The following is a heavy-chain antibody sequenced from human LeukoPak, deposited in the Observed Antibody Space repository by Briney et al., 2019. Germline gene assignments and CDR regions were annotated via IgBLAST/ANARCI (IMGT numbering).Heavy chain of an antibody. CDR1: GYTFTSYG. CDR3: ARGEYCSSTSCSIDY. CDR2: ISAYNGNT. V-gene: IGHV1-18*01. D-gene: IGHD2-2*01. Sequence: ASVKVSCKASGYTFTSYGISWVRQAPGQGLEWMGWISAYNGNTNYAQKLQGRVTMTTDTSTSTAYMELSSLRSEDTAVYYCARGEYCSSTSCSIDYWGQGTLVTVSS. J-gene: IGHJ4*02.